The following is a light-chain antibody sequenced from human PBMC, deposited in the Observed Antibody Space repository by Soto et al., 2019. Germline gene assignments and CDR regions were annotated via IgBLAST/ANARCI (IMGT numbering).Light chain of an antibody. Sequence: EIVMTQSPATLSVSPGERATLSCRASQSVSNNLVWYQQKPGQAPRLLIYGASTRATGIPARFSGSGSGTEFTLTISSLQSEDFAVYYCQQYKNWPPYTFGQGTKLAIK. CDR1: QSVSNN. V-gene: IGKV3-15*01. J-gene: IGKJ2*01. CDR3: QQYKNWPPYT. CDR2: GAS.